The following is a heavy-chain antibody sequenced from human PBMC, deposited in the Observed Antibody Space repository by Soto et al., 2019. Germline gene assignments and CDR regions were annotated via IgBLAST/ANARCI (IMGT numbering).Heavy chain of an antibody. CDR3: ASTNRVVAATIDAFDI. CDR1: GFTFSSYA. D-gene: IGHD2-15*01. CDR2: ISGSGGST. J-gene: IGHJ3*02. V-gene: IGHV3-23*01. Sequence: GGSLRLSCAASGFTFSSYAMSWVRQAPGKGLEWVSAISGSGGSTYYADSVKGRFTISRDNSKNTLYLQMNSLRAEDTAVYYCASTNRVVAATIDAFDIWGQGTMVTVSS.